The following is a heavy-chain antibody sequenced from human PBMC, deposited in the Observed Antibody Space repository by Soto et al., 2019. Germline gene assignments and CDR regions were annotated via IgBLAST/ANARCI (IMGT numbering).Heavy chain of an antibody. V-gene: IGHV3-30-3*01. CDR2: ISYDGSNN. J-gene: IGHJ5*02. Sequence: QVQLVESGGGVAQPGRSLRLSCAASGYTFRSYPMPWVRQAPGKGLGWVAVISYDGSNNYYADSVKARFSISRDNSKNTLYLQMNSLRAEDTAVYYCARGDVVIIGLTLFDPWGQGTLVTVSS. CDR1: GYTFRSYP. CDR3: ARGDVVIIGLTLFDP. D-gene: IGHD3-3*01.